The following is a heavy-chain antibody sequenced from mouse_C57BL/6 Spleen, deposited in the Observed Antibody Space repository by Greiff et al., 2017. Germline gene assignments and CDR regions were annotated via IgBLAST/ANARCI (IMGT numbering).Heavy chain of an antibody. V-gene: IGHV1-55*01. CDR1: GYTFTSYW. D-gene: IGHD1-1*01. J-gene: IGHJ4*01. CDR2: IYPGSGST. CDR3: ASLYYDGSSSYAMDY. Sequence: QVQLQQPGAELVKPGASVKMSCKASGYTFTSYWITWVKQRPGQGLEWIGDIYPGSGSTNYNEKFKSKATLTVDTSSSTAYMQLSSLTSEDSAVYYCASLYYDGSSSYAMDYWGQGTSVTVSS.